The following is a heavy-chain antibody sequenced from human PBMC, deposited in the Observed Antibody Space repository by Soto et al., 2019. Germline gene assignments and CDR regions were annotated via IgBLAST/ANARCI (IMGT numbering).Heavy chain of an antibody. CDR2: ISYDGSNK. Sequence: QVQLVESGGGVVQPGRSLRLSCAASGFTFSSYGMHWVRQAPGKGLEWVAVISYDGSNKYYADSVKGRFTISRDNSKNTLYLHMNRLRAEDTAVYYCAKAQAILRIAVAGPDYWGQGTLVTVSS. D-gene: IGHD6-19*01. CDR3: AKAQAILRIAVAGPDY. V-gene: IGHV3-30*18. CDR1: GFTFSSYG. J-gene: IGHJ4*02.